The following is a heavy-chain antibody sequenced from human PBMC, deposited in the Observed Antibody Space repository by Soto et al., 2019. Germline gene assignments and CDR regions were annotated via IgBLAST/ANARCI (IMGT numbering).Heavy chain of an antibody. CDR3: ARSVFP. CDR2: IYYSGST. J-gene: IGHJ5*02. Sequence: QVQLQESGPGLVKPSQTLSLTCTVSGGSISSGGYYWSWIRQHPGKALEWVGYIYYSGSTYYNPSPXSXXTISVDTSKNLFSLKLTSVTAADTAVYYCARSVFPWGQGTLVTVSS. CDR1: GGSISSGGYY. V-gene: IGHV4-31*01.